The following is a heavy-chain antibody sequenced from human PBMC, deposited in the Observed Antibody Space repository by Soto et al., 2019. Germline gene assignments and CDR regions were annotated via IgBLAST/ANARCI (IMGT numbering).Heavy chain of an antibody. Sequence: GGSLRLYCAASGFTFSNYAMSWVRQAPGKGLEWVSSITGSGDYTYYADSVKGRFTISRDNSKNTLYLQMNSLRAEDTAVYYCAKARYYDSTGYLYYFDYWGQGTLVTVSS. CDR2: ITGSGDYT. CDR1: GFTFSNYA. J-gene: IGHJ4*02. CDR3: AKARYYDSTGYLYYFDY. V-gene: IGHV3-23*01. D-gene: IGHD3-22*01.